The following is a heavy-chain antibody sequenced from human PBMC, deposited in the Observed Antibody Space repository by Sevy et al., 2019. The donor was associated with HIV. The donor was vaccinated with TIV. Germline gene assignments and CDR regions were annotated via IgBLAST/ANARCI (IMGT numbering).Heavy chain of an antibody. D-gene: IGHD4-17*01. CDR2: ISGSGGST. V-gene: IGHV3-23*01. CDR1: GFTFSSYA. J-gene: IGHJ6*03. CDR3: ARGVTTILPYYYYKDV. Sequence: GGSLRLSCAASGFTFSSYAMSWVRQAPGKGLEWVSAISGSGGSTYYADSVKGRFTISRDNSKNTLYLQMNSLIAEDTGVYYYARGVTTILPYYYYKDVWGKGTTVTVSS.